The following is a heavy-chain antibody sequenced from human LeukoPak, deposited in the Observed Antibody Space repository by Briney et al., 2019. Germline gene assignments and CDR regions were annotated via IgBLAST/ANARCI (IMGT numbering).Heavy chain of an antibody. Sequence: GGSLRLFCAASGFTFSNYYMHWGRQAPGKGLEWVAVISDDGNRKYYADSVQGRFTISRDNSKNTLYLQMNSLRAEDTAVYFCVKDLSGYWTFDYWGQGTLVTVSS. CDR3: VKDLSGYWTFDY. V-gene: IGHV3-30*18. CDR1: GFTFSNYY. CDR2: ISDDGNRK. J-gene: IGHJ4*02. D-gene: IGHD1-1*01.